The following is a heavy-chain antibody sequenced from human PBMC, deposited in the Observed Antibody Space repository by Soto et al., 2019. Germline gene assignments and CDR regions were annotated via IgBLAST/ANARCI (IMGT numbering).Heavy chain of an antibody. D-gene: IGHD6-19*01. CDR1: GFSLSTGGEA. CDR3: AHGPGRISVPGTRTFDI. J-gene: IGHJ3*02. V-gene: IGHV2-5*01. Sequence: QITLKESGPTLVEPTQTLTLTCAFSGFSLSTGGEAVGWIRQPPGKALEWLALIHWNGDKSYTPSLRNSLTLTQDTFKDQVVLTLTNMDPLDTATYYCAHGPGRISVPGTRTFDILGQGTMVTVSS. CDR2: IHWNGDK.